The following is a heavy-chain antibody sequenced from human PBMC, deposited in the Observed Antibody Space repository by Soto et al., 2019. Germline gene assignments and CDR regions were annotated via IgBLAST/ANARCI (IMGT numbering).Heavy chain of an antibody. CDR2: IYYRGST. D-gene: IGHD3-22*01. CDR3: VSDYDSGGYIDY. J-gene: IGHJ4*02. V-gene: IGHV4-30-4*01. CDR1: GGSISTADYY. Sequence: QVQLHESGPGLVRPSQTLSLTCNVSGGSISTADYYWSWIRQPPGKGLEWIGYIYYRGSTYYNPSPESRVALSIDTSKNQFSLNLTSVTAADTAVYYCVSDYDSGGYIDYWGQGTLVTVSS.